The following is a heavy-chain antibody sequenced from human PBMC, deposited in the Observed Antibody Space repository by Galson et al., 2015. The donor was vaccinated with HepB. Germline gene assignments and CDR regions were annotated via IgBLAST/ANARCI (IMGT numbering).Heavy chain of an antibody. V-gene: IGHV5-51*01. CDR2: IYPGDSDI. CDR3: ARYYGSHNYHFDS. J-gene: IGHJ4*02. Sequence: QSGAEVKKPGESLKISCKGSGYSFASYWIAWVRHMPGKGLEWMGVIYPGDSDIRYSPSFQGQVTISSHSSKNTLYLQMNSLRPDDTAVYYCARYYGSHNYHFDSWGQGTLVTVSS. CDR1: GYSFASYW. D-gene: IGHD3-10*01.